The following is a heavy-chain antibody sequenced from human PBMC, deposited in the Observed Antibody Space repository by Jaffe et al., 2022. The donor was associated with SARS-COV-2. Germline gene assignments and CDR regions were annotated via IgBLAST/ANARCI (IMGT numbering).Heavy chain of an antibody. D-gene: IGHD3-10*01. CDR3: TKEGAGGSGSYLSFDL. J-gene: IGHJ4*02. CDR1: AFTFSNHG. V-gene: IGHV3-30*18. CDR2: VSSGGEVQ. Sequence: QVHLVESGGGVVQPGKSLRLSCAASAFTFSNHGMHWVRQAPGKGLEWVAVVSSGGEVQYYADSVKDRFTISRDNSRATLSLQMDSLRVEDTAVYYCTKEGAGGSGSYLSFDLWGQGTRVTVSS.